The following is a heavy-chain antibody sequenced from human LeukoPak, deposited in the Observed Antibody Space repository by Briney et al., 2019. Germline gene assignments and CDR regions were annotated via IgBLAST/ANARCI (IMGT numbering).Heavy chain of an antibody. D-gene: IGHD3-3*01. Sequence: ASVKVSCKASGYTFTSYDINWVRQATGQGLEWMGWMNPNSGNTGYAQKFQGRVTMTRNTSISTAYMELSSLRSEDTAVYYCARIAGFWSGYWDYYYYMDVWAKGPRSPSP. J-gene: IGHJ6*03. CDR2: MNPNSGNT. CDR3: ARIAGFWSGYWDYYYYMDV. V-gene: IGHV1-8*01. CDR1: GYTFTSYD.